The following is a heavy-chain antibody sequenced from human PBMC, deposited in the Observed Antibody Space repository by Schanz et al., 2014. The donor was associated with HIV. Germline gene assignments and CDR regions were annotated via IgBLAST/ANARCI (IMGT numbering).Heavy chain of an antibody. CDR3: ARWRSGAPSN. CDR2: IRSKAYGGTP. Sequence: VQLLESGGGLVQPGGSLRLSCAVSGFTITSYGMSWVRQAPGKGLEWVGFIRSKAYGGTPEYAASVKGRFTISRDDSRNSLYLQMNSLKTEDTAVYFCARWRSGAPSNWGQGTLVTISS. CDR1: GFTITSYG. V-gene: IGHV3-49*04. J-gene: IGHJ4*02. D-gene: IGHD3-10*01.